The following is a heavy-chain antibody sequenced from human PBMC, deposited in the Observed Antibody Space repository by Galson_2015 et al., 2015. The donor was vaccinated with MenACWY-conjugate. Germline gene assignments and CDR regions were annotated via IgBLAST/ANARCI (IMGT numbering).Heavy chain of an antibody. CDR2: IYYSGST. CDR3: ARDNGYSYGRPFDY. J-gene: IGHJ4*02. CDR1: GASVTSGSYY. D-gene: IGHD5-18*01. V-gene: IGHV4-61*01. Sequence: TLSLTCSVSGASVTSGSYYWRWIRQPPGKGLEWIGYIYYSGSTNYNPSLKSRVTISVDTSKNQFSLKMSSVTPADTAVYYCARDNGYSYGRPFDYWGQGTLVTVSS.